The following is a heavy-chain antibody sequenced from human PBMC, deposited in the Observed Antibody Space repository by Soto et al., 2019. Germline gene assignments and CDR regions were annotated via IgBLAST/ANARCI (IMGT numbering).Heavy chain of an antibody. J-gene: IGHJ6*03. CDR2: IRGSGGSP. D-gene: IGHD4-4*01. V-gene: IGHV3-23*01. CDR1: GFTFSSYA. CDR3: AKYIGVTTLVYYYYYYMDV. Sequence: PGGSLRPSCAASGFTFSSYAMSWVRQAPGKGREWGSAIRGSGGSPYYADSVKGRFTISRDNSKNTLYPQMNSLRAEDTSVYYCAKYIGVTTLVYYYYYYMDVWGKGTTVTVSS.